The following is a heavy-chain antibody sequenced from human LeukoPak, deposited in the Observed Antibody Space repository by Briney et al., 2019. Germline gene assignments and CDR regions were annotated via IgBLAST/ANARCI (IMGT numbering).Heavy chain of an antibody. CDR3: AKVRRGIAVAGPFDY. D-gene: IGHD6-19*01. J-gene: IGHJ4*02. V-gene: IGHV3-23*01. Sequence: GESLRLSCAASGFTFSSYAMSWVRQAPGKGLEWVSAISGSGGSTYYADSVKGRFTISRDNSKNTLYLQMNSLRAEDTAVYYCAKVRRGIAVAGPFDYWGQGTLVTVSS. CDR2: ISGSGGST. CDR1: GFTFSSYA.